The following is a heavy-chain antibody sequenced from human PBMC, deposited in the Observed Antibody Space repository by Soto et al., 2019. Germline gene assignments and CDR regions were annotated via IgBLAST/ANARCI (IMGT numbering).Heavy chain of an antibody. J-gene: IGHJ5*02. Sequence: ASVKVSCKASGYTFTSYAMHWVRQAPGQRLEWMGWINAGNGNTKYSQKFQGRVTITRDTSASTAYMELSSLRSEDTAVYYCASYLVLNVEYSSPNWCSPWGQASLRTISS. V-gene: IGHV1-3*01. CDR3: ASYLVLNVEYSSPNWCSP. CDR1: GYTFTSYA. D-gene: IGHD6-6*01. CDR2: INAGNGNT.